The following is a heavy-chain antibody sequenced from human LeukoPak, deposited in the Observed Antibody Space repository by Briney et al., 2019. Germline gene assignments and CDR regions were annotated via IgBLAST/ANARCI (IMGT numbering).Heavy chain of an antibody. CDR2: IYYSGST. J-gene: IGHJ4*02. Sequence: SQTLSLTCTVSGGSISSGGDYWSWIRQHPGKGLEWIGYIYYSGSTYYNPSLKSRVTISVDTSKNQFSLKLSSVTAADTAVYYCARVRGKIAAAFDYWGQGTLVTVSS. CDR1: GGSISSGGDY. V-gene: IGHV4-31*03. D-gene: IGHD6-13*01. CDR3: ARVRGKIAAAFDY.